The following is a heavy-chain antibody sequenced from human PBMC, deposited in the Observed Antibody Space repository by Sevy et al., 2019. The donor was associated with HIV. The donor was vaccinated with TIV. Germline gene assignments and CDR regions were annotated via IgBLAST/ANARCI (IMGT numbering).Heavy chain of an antibody. CDR1: GGSFSGYY. Sequence: SETLSLTCAVYGGSFSGYYWSWIRQPPGKGLEWIGEINRSGSTNYNPSLKSRVTISVDTSKNRFSLKLSSVTAADTAVYDCARESRGYSYGYLARWLDPWGQGTLVTVSS. CDR2: INRSGST. J-gene: IGHJ5*02. V-gene: IGHV4-34*01. D-gene: IGHD5-18*01. CDR3: ARESRGYSYGYLARWLDP.